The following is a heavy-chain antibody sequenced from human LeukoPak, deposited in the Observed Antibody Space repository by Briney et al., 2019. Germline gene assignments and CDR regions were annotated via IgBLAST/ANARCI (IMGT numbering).Heavy chain of an antibody. J-gene: IGHJ5*02. V-gene: IGHV4-34*01. CDR1: GGSFSGYY. D-gene: IGHD3-10*01. CDR3: ARDRFGTNWFDP. CDR2: INHSGST. Sequence: SETLSLTCAVYGGSFSGYYWSWIRQPPGKGLEWIGEINHSGSTNYNPSLKSQVTISVDTSKNQFSLKLSSVTAADTAVYYCARDRFGTNWFDPWGQGTLVTVSS.